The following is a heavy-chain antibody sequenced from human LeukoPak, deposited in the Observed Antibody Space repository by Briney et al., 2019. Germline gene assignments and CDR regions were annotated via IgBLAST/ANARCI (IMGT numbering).Heavy chain of an antibody. V-gene: IGHV1-46*01. CDR3: ARATLYDYYFNY. CDR2: INPSGGST. Sequence: GASVKVSCKASGYTFTSYYMHWVRQAPGQGLEWMGIINPSGGSTSYAQKFQGRVTMISDTSTSTVYMELSNLRSEDTAVYYCARATLYDYYFNYWGQGTLVTVSS. CDR1: GYTFTSYY. J-gene: IGHJ4*02. D-gene: IGHD5/OR15-5a*01.